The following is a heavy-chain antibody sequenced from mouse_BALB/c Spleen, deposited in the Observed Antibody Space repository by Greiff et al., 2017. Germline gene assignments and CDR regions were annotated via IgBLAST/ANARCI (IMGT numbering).Heavy chain of an antibody. CDR2: IDTSDSYT. Sequence: QVQLQQPGAELVMPGASVKMSCKASGYTFTDYWMHWVKQRPGQGLEWIGAIDTSDSYTSYNQKFKGKATLTVDESSSTAYMQLSSLTSEDSAVYYCARLGDYLDYWGQGTTLTVSS. CDR3: ARLGDYLDY. CDR1: GYTFTDYW. V-gene: IGHV1-69*01. J-gene: IGHJ2*01.